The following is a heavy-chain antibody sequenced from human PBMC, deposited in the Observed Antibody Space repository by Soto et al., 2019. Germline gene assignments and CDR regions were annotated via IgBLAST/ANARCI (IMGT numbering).Heavy chain of an antibody. D-gene: IGHD4-4*01. Sequence: PGGSLRLSCAPSGFTPSTYSTNGGRQAQGKCLEGVLPISSSSPYIYYADSVRGRFTISRDNTKNSLYIQMESLSAEHMAVYYCAGAPTWGFDPWGQGTLVSV. J-gene: IGHJ5*02. CDR3: AGAPTWGFDP. CDR1: GFTPSTYS. V-gene: IGHV3-21*01. CDR2: ISSSSPYI.